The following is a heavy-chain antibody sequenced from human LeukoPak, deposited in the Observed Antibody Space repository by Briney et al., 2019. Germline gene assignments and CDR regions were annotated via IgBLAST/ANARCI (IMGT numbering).Heavy chain of an antibody. D-gene: IGHD3-10*01. CDR1: GFTFSSHW. J-gene: IGHJ6*03. Sequence: GGSLRLSCAASGFTFSSHWMLWVRQAPGKGLVCVSRINSDGSSTSYADSVKGRFTISRDNAKKTLYLQMNSLRAEDTAVYYCARKVGSGSYNYYMDVWGKGTTVTVSS. CDR3: ARKVGSGSYNYYMDV. CDR2: INSDGSST. V-gene: IGHV3-74*01.